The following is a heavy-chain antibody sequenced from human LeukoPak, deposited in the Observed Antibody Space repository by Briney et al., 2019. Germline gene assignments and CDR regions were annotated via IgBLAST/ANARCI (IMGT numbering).Heavy chain of an antibody. CDR3: TTLGIAAADLGY. CDR2: IRSKANSYAT. CDR1: GFTFSGSA. Sequence: GGSLRLSCAASGFTFSGSAMHWVRQASGKGLEWVGRIRSKANSYATAYAASVKGRFTISRDDSKNTAYLQMNSLKTEDTAVYYCTTLGIAAADLGYWGQGTLVTVSS. D-gene: IGHD6-13*01. V-gene: IGHV3-73*01. J-gene: IGHJ4*02.